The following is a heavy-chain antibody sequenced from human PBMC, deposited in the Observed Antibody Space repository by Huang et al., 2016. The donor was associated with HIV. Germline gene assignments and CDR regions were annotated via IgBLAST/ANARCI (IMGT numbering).Heavy chain of an antibody. D-gene: IGHD4-17*01. J-gene: IGHJ4*02. CDR2: RRTDGVET. CDR1: GFTFGHYW. CDR3: GRASAYREYGADF. Sequence: MVESGGGLVQPGGSLRLSCSASGFTFGHYWLTWVRQAPGKGLQWLTNRRTDGVETYYAAVVMGRFTTSRDNARNSVYLQMDNLRVDDTAVYYCGRASAYREYGADFWGQGTLVTVSS. V-gene: IGHV3-7*04.